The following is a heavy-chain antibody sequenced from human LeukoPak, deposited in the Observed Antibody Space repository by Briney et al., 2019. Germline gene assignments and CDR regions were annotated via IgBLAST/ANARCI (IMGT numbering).Heavy chain of an antibody. CDR1: GFTFSSYS. V-gene: IGHV3-21*01. CDR2: ISSSSSYI. D-gene: IGHD3-10*01. CDR3: ARGRITMVRGVRLTVFDY. J-gene: IGHJ4*02. Sequence: GGSLRLSCAASGFTFSSYSMNWVRQAPGKGLEWVSSISSSSSYIYYADSVKGRFTISRDNAKNSLYLQMNSLRAEDTAVYYCARGRITMVRGVRLTVFDYCGQGTLVTVSS.